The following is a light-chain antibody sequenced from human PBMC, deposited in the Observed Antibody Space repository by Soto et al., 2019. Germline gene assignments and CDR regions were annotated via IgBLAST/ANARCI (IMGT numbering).Light chain of an antibody. CDR1: QSVSSN. J-gene: IGKJ1*01. CDR2: GAS. V-gene: IGKV3-15*01. CDR3: QQYNNWPRT. Sequence: EIVMTQSPPTLSVSPGERAPLSWTASQSVSSNLAWYQQKPGQAPRLLIYGASTRATGIPARFSGSGSGTEFTLTISSLQSEDFAVYYCQQYNNWPRTFGQGTKVDIK.